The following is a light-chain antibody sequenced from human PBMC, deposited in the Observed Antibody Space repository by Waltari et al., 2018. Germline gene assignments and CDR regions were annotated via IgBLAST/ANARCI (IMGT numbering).Light chain of an antibody. CDR3: QQYYSTPWGYT. CDR1: QGISNS. Sequence: DIQMTQSPSSLSASVGDRVTITCRASQGISNSLAWYQQKPGKAPKLLLYAASRLESGVPSRFSGSGSGTDYTLTISSLQPEDFATYYCQQYYSTPWGYTFGQGTKLEIK. V-gene: IGKV1-NL1*01. J-gene: IGKJ2*01. CDR2: AAS.